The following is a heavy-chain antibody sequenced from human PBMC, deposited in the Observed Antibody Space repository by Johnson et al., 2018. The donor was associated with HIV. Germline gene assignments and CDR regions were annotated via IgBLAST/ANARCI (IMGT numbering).Heavy chain of an antibody. J-gene: IGHJ3*02. CDR2: ISWNSGSI. CDR1: GFTFDDYA. Sequence: VQLVESGGGLVQSGRSLRLSCAASGFTFDDYAMHWVRQAPGKGLEWVSGISWNSGSIGYADSVKGRFTISRDNAKNSLYLQMNSLRAEDTALYYCAKVYYDSSGYGAFDIWGQGTMVTVSS. V-gene: IGHV3-9*01. CDR3: AKVYYDSSGYGAFDI. D-gene: IGHD3-22*01.